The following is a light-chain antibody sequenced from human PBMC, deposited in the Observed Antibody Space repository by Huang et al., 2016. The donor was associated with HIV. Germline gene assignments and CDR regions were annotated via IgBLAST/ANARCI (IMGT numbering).Light chain of an antibody. J-gene: IGKJ4*01. CDR1: QSFRNAY. V-gene: IGKV3-20*01. CDR2: GTS. CDR3: HQYGHSPLT. Sequence: EIVLTQSPGTLSLSPGERATLSCRASQSFRNAYLAWYRQKPGQAPRLLIYGTSSRAAGIPDRFSGGGSVTDFTLTITRLEPEDFAVYYCHQYGHSPLTFGGGTKVEIK.